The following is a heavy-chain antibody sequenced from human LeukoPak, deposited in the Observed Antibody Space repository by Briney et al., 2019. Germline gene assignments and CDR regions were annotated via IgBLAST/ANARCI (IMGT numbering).Heavy chain of an antibody. CDR1: GFTFSSYA. CDR2: IWYDGSYK. D-gene: IGHD1-26*01. CDR3: ARDVGGRLGIDY. J-gene: IGHJ4*02. V-gene: IGHV3-33*08. Sequence: HPGGSLRLSCAASGFTFSSYAMSWVRQAPGKGLEWVAVIWYDGSYKYYADSVTGRFTISRDNSKNTLYLQMNSLRAEDTALYYCARDVGGRLGIDYWGQGTLVTVSS.